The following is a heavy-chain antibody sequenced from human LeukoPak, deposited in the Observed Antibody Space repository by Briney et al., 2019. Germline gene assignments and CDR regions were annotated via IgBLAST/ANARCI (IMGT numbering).Heavy chain of an antibody. D-gene: IGHD6-19*01. V-gene: IGHV5-51*01. CDR2: IYPDDSDT. Sequence: GESLTISCTGSGYSFSHYWIGWVRQMPGKGLEWMGIIYPDDSDTTYSPSLQGHVTISADKSISTTYLQWDSLKASDTGMYYCGRQVVRSSSGWKFGYWGQGTLVTVSS. CDR3: GRQVVRSSSGWKFGY. J-gene: IGHJ4*02. CDR1: GYSFSHYW.